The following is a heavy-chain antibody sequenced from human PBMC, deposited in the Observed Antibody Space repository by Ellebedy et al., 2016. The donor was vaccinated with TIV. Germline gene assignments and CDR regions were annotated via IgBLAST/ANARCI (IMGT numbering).Heavy chain of an antibody. CDR1: GGSFSGYY. D-gene: IGHD1-26*01. Sequence: MPSETLSLTCAVYGGSFSGYYWSWIRQPPGKGLEWIGEINHSGSTNYNPSLKSRVTISVDTSKNQFSLKLSSVTAADTAVYYCARVSLGLGEWELLIDYWGQGTLVTVSS. CDR3: ARVSLGLGEWELLIDY. CDR2: INHSGST. J-gene: IGHJ4*02. V-gene: IGHV4-34*01.